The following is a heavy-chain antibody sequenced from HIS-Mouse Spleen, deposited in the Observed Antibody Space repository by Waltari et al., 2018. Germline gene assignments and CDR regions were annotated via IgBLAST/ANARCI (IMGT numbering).Heavy chain of an antibody. CDR3: ARIAEGYTSGWYAFDY. Sequence: QVTLRESGPALVKPTQTLTLTCTFSGFSLSHSGMCVSWIRQPPVKALEWLARIDWDDDKYYSTALKTRLTISKDTSKNQVVLTMTNMDPVDTATYYCARIAEGYTSGWYAFDYWGQGTLVTVSS. CDR1: GFSLSHSGMC. J-gene: IGHJ4*02. CDR2: IDWDDDK. D-gene: IGHD6-19*01. V-gene: IGHV2-70*15.